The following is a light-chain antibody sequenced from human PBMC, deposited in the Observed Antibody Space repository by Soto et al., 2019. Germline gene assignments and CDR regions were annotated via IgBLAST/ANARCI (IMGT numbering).Light chain of an antibody. CDR2: EVS. CDR1: SSDVGGYKY. CDR3: SSYTSSSPCV. J-gene: IGLJ1*01. Sequence: QSALTQPASVSGSPGQSITISCTGTSSDVGGYKYVSWYQQYPGKAPKLMIYEVSNRPSGVSNRFSGSKSGNTASLTISGLQAEDEADYYCSSYTSSSPCVFGTGTKVTAL. V-gene: IGLV2-14*01.